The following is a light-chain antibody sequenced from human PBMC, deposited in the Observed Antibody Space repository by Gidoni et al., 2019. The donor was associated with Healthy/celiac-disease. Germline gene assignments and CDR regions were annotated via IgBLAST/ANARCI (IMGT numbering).Light chain of an antibody. V-gene: IGKV1-5*01. CDR3: QQYNSYSAT. J-gene: IGKJ1*01. CDR1: QSISSW. CDR2: DAS. Sequence: GDRVTITCRASQSISSWLAWYQQKPGKAPQLLIYDASSLESGVPSRFSGSGSGTEFTLTISSLQPDDFATYYCQQYNSYSATFGQXTKVEIK.